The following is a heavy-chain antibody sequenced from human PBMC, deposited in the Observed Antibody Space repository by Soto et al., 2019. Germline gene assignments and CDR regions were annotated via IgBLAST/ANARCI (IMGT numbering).Heavy chain of an antibody. CDR2: IDPSDSYT. CDR1: GNNFNSYW. V-gene: IGHV5-10-1*01. J-gene: IGHJ4*02. CDR3: ARHAEWAANFFDS. D-gene: IGHD3-3*01. Sequence: XESLKVSWQCSGNNFNSYWSTLVLQMPGEGLEWMGRIDPSDSYTNYSPSFQGHVTISTDKSINTAYLQWSSLKTSDTAVYFCARHAEWAANFFDSWGQRTLVTVSS.